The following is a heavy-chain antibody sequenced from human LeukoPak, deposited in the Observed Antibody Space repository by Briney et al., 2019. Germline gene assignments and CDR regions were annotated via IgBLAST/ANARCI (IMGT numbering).Heavy chain of an antibody. CDR1: GFTFSSHW. CDR2: IKQDGSEK. V-gene: IGHV3-7*01. Sequence: GGSLRLSCAASGFTFSSHWMSWVRQAPGKGLEWVANIKQDGSEKYYVDSVKGRFTISRDNAKNSLYLQMNSLRAEDTAVYYCASNDVFDYWGQGTLVTVSS. D-gene: IGHD2-8*01. CDR3: ASNDVFDY. J-gene: IGHJ4*02.